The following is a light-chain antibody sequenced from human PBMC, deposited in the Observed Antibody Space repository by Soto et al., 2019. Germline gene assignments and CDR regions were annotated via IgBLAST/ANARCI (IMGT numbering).Light chain of an antibody. CDR1: QSVSSD. V-gene: IGKV3-15*01. J-gene: IGKJ1*01. CDR3: QQYNNWLWT. CDR2: GTS. Sequence: EIVLTQSPGALSFSPGGGCTRFCRASQSVSSDLAWYQQRPGQAPRLLMYGTSIRASGIPARFSGSGSGTEFTLTISNLQSEDFAVYYCQQYNNWLWTFGQGTKVDIK.